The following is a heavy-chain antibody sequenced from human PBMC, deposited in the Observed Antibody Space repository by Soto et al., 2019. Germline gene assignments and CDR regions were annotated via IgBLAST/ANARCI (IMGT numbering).Heavy chain of an antibody. V-gene: IGHV4-34*01. J-gene: IGHJ6*02. CDR1: GGSFSGYY. D-gene: IGHD2-8*01. Sequence: QVQLQQWGAGLLKPSETLSLTCAVYGGSFSGYYWSWIRQPPGKGLEWIGKINHRGSTNYNPSLKSRVTIAVDTYKHQFSLKLGSGTAADTAVYYCGRGRRMRWRYYYHYGMDVWVQGTTVPVTS. CDR3: GRGRRMRWRYYYHYGMDV. CDR2: INHRGST.